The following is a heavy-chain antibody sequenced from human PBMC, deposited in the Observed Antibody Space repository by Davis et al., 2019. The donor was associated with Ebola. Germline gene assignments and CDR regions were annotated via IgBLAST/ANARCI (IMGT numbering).Heavy chain of an antibody. D-gene: IGHD4/OR15-4a*01. CDR1: GYSFTSYW. J-gene: IGHJ4*02. Sequence: GESLKISCKGSGYSFTSYWISWVRQMPGKGPEWMGIIYSGDSDTRNSPSFEGQVTISVDRSISTAHLQWSSLKASDTAIYYCVRQESLYGAIDSWGQGTLVTVSS. CDR2: IYSGDSDT. V-gene: IGHV5-51*01. CDR3: VRQESLYGAIDS.